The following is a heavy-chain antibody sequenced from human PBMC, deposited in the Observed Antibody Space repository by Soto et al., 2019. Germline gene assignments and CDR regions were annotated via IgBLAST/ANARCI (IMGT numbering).Heavy chain of an antibody. J-gene: IGHJ4*02. CDR2: LIPIFGTA. CDR3: ARAGEDYGCSGYDRSKFDY. CDR1: GGTFSSYA. D-gene: IGHD3-22*01. V-gene: IGHV1-69*01. Sequence: QVQLVQSGAEVKKPGSSVKVSCKASGGTFSSYAISWVRQAPGQGLEWMGGLIPIFGTANYAQKFQGRVTITADESTSTAYMELSSLRYEDTAVYYCARAGEDYGCSGYDRSKFDYWGQGTLVTVSS.